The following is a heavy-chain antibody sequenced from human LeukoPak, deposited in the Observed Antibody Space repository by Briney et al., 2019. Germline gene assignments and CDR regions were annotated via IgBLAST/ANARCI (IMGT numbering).Heavy chain of an antibody. J-gene: IGHJ4*02. V-gene: IGHV1-18*01. CDR3: AREEYSSGWPDY. D-gene: IGHD6-19*01. CDR2: ISAYNGNT. Sequence: ASVKVSCKASGYTFNRYGISWVRQAPGQGLEWMGWISAYNGNTNYAQKLQGRVTMTTDTSTSTAYVELRSLRSDDTAVYYCAREEYSSGWPDYWGQGTLVTVSS. CDR1: GYTFNRYG.